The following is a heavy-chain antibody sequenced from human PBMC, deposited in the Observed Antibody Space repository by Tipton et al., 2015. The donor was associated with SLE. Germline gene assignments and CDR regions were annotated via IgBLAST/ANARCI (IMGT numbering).Heavy chain of an antibody. CDR2: IYYSGST. J-gene: IGHJ4*02. D-gene: IGHD6-13*01. V-gene: IGHV4-61*01. Sequence: TLSLTCAVSGYSISSGYYWGWIRQPPGEGLEWIGYIYYSGSTNYNPSLKSRVTISVDTSKNQFSLKLSSVTAADTAVYYCARGSSSWDFDYWGQGTLVTVSS. CDR3: ARGSSSWDFDY. CDR1: GYSISSGYY.